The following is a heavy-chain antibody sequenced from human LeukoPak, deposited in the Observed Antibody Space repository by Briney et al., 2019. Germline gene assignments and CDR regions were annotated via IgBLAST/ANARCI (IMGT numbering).Heavy chain of an antibody. CDR1: GFTVSSNY. V-gene: IGHV3-23*01. D-gene: IGHD3-22*01. Sequence: PGGSLRLSCAASGFTVSSNYMSWVRQAPGKGLEWVSAISGSGASTYYADSVKGRFTISRDNSKNTLYLQVNSLRAEDTAVYYCAKSPTYKCDSSGYCYFDYWGQGTLVTVSS. J-gene: IGHJ4*02. CDR2: ISGSGAST. CDR3: AKSPTYKCDSSGYCYFDY.